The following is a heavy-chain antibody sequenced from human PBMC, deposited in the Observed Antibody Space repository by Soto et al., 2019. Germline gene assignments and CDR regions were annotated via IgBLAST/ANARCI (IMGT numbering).Heavy chain of an antibody. CDR3: AKRSYSYGYLDY. CDR2: IWYDGSNK. Sequence: PGGSLRLSCAASGFTFSSYGMHWVRQAPGKGLEWVAVIWYDGSNKYYADSVKGRFTISRDNSKNTLYLQMNSLRAEDTAVYYCAKRSYSYGYLDYWGQGTLVTVSS. D-gene: IGHD5-18*01. V-gene: IGHV3-33*06. J-gene: IGHJ4*02. CDR1: GFTFSSYG.